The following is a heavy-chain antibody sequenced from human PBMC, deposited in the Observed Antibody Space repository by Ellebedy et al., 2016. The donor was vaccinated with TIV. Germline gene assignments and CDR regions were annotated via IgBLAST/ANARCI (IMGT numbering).Heavy chain of an antibody. D-gene: IGHD2-8*01. CDR2: ISSTGSRT. J-gene: IGHJ5*02. Sequence: GESLKISCAASGFTFSSYAMSWVRQAPGKGLEWVSTISSTGSRTYYADSVEGRFIISRDNSKKTLYLQMNSLTVDDTAEYYCARNGYCTPSNCRSYNWFDPWGQGTLVTVSS. V-gene: IGHV3-23*01. CDR1: GFTFSSYA. CDR3: ARNGYCTPSNCRSYNWFDP.